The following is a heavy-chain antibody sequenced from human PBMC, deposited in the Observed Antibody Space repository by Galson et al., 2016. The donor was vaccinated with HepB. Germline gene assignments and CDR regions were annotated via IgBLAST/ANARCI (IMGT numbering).Heavy chain of an antibody. CDR2: IAPDGSET. D-gene: IGHD3-3*01. V-gene: IGHV3-7*03. Sequence: SLRLSCAASGLSFSGYWMAWVRQAPGKGLEWVANIAPDGSETNYVDSVKGRLTISRDNGKKSLYLQMSSLRAEDTAVYYCVRDDDSWRRWGQGRMVTVSS. J-gene: IGHJ3*01. CDR1: GLSFSGYW. CDR3: VRDDDSWRR.